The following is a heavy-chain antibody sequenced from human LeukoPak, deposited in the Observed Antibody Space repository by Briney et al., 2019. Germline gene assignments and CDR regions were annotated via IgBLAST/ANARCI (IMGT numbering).Heavy chain of an antibody. CDR3: AKDDAAFSSSWYLN. J-gene: IGHJ4*02. CDR2: ISGSGGST. CDR1: GFTFSSYA. D-gene: IGHD6-13*01. Sequence: PGGSLRLSCAASGFTFSSYAMSWVRQAPGKGLEWVSAISGSGGSTYYADSVKGRFTISRDNSKNALYLQMNGLRAEDTAVYYCAKDDAAFSSSWYLNWGQGTLVTVSS. V-gene: IGHV3-23*01.